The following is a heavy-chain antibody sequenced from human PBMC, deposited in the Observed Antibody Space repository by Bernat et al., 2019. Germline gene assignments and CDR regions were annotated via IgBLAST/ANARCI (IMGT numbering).Heavy chain of an antibody. Sequence: EVQLLESGGGLVQPGGSLRLSCAASGFTFSSYAMSWVRQAPGKGLEWVSAISGSGGSTYYADSVKGRFTISRDNSKNTLYLQMNSLRAEDTAVYYCAKGGGIAAAGTLFLYWYFDLWGRGTLVTVSS. D-gene: IGHD6-13*01. CDR2: ISGSGGST. V-gene: IGHV3-23*01. J-gene: IGHJ2*01. CDR1: GFTFSSYA. CDR3: AKGGGIAAAGTLFLYWYFDL.